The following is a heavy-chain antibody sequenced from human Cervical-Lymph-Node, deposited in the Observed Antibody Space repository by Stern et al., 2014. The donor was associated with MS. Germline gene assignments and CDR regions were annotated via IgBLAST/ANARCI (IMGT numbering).Heavy chain of an antibody. J-gene: IGHJ4*02. CDR3: VKELLPFDY. V-gene: IGHV3-30*18. CDR2: ISYEGSNR. Sequence: QVQLQESGGGVVQPGRSLRLSCGVSGFNFSNYGMHWVRQAPGKGMKWMAVISYEGSNRFNADAVKCRFAISRDDSRNTLFLQMNRLRVEDTAVYYCVKELLPFDYWGQGTLVTVSS. CDR1: GFNFSNYG.